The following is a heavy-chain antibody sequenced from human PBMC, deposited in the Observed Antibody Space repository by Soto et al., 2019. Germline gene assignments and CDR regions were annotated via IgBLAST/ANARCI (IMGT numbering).Heavy chain of an antibody. V-gene: IGHV4-31*03. D-gene: IGHD3-9*01. CDR2: IYYSGST. J-gene: IGHJ5*02. CDR3: AREVGILTDTAVLLMLNWFDP. Sequence: SETRSLTCTVSGGSISSGGYYWSWIRQHPGKGLEWIGYIYYSGSTYYNPSLKSRVTISVDTSKNQFSLKLSSVTAADTAVYYCAREVGILTDTAVLLMLNWFDPWGQGTLVTVSS. CDR1: GGSISSGGYY.